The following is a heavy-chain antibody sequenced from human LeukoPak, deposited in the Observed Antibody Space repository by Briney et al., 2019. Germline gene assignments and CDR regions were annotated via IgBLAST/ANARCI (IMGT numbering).Heavy chain of an antibody. V-gene: IGHV3-30*18. CDR1: GFIFSSYG. J-gene: IGHJ4*02. D-gene: IGHD2-2*01. CDR2: ISYDGSNK. Sequence: PGGSLRLSCAASGFIFSSYGMHWVRQAPGKGLEWVAVISYDGSNKYYADSVKGRFTISRDNSKNTLYLQMNSLRAEDTAVYYCAKSLRSSTSHRQWQTFFDYWGQGTLVTVSS. CDR3: AKSLRSSTSHRQWQTFFDY.